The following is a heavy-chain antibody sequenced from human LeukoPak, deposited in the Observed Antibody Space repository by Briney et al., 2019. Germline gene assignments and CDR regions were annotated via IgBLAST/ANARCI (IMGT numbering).Heavy chain of an antibody. V-gene: IGHV4-34*01. D-gene: IGHD5-12*01. CDR2: INHSGST. CDR3: ARRAVGMGGSYYFDY. CDR1: GGSFSGYY. Sequence: SETLSLTCAVYGGSFSGYYWSWIRQPPGKGLEWIGEINHSGSTNYNPSLKSRVTISVDTSKNQFSLKLSSVTAADTAVYYCARRAVGMGGSYYFDYWGQGTLVTVSS. J-gene: IGHJ4*02.